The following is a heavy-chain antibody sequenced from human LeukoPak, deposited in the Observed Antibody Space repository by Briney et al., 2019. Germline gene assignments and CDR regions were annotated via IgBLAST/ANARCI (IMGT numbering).Heavy chain of an antibody. CDR3: AKDGITMVRDPPCDY. Sequence: PGGSLRLSCAASGFTFSSYAMSWVRQAPGRVLEWVSAISGSGGSTYYADSVKGRFTISRDNSKNTLYLQMNSLRAEDTAVYYCAKDGITMVRDPPCDYWGQGTLVTVSS. V-gene: IGHV3-23*01. J-gene: IGHJ4*02. D-gene: IGHD3-10*01. CDR2: ISGSGGST. CDR1: GFTFSSYA.